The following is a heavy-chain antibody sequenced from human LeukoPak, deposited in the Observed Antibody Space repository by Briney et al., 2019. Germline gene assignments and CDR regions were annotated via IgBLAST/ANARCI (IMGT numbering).Heavy chain of an antibody. CDR3: ARGPTYCSSTSCYRRIFDY. CDR2: INHSGST. J-gene: IGHJ4*02. D-gene: IGHD2-2*02. V-gene: IGHV4-34*01. Sequence: PSETLSLTCAVYGGSFSGYYWSWIRQPPGKGLEWIGEINHSGSTNYNPSLKSRVTISVDTSKNQFSLKLSSVTAADTAVYYCARGPTYCSSTSCYRRIFDYWGQGTLVTVSS. CDR1: GGSFSGYY.